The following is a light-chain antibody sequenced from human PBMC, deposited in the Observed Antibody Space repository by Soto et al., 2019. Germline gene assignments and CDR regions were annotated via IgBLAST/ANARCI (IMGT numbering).Light chain of an antibody. Sequence: QSALTQPRSVSGSPGQSVSIFCTGTSSDVGSYNYVSWYQQHPGKAPKVMIYDVTKRPPGVPDRFSGSKSGNTASLTISGLQSEDEADYYCSSYAGRYTYVFGTGTKSPS. J-gene: IGLJ1*01. CDR2: DVT. V-gene: IGLV2-11*01. CDR3: SSYAGRYTYV. CDR1: SSDVGSYNY.